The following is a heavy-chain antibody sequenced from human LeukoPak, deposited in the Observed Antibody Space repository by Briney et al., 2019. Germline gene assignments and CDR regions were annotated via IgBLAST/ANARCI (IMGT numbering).Heavy chain of an antibody. CDR1: GFTFSDYY. CDR3: ARDSLFRGVNYYYMDV. CDR2: ISSSGSII. Sequence: GGSLRLSCAASGFTFSDYYMSWIRQAPGKGLEWVSYISSSGSIIYYADSVKGRFTISRDNAKNSLYLQMNSLRAEDTAVYYCARDSLFRGVNYYYMDVWGKGTTVTISS. V-gene: IGHV3-11*04. J-gene: IGHJ6*03. D-gene: IGHD3-10*01.